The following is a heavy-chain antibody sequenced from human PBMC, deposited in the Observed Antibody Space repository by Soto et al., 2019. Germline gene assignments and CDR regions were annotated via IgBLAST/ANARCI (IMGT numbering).Heavy chain of an antibody. CDR3: AIVGYYYGMDV. V-gene: IGHV4-30-4*01. Sequence: KASETLSLTCTVSGGSISSGDYYWSWIRQPPGKGLEWIGYIYYSGSTYYNPSLKSRVTISVDTSKNQFSLKLSSVTAADTAVYYCAIVGYYYGMDVWGQGTTVTVSS. J-gene: IGHJ6*02. D-gene: IGHD2-21*01. CDR2: IYYSGST. CDR1: GGSISSGDYY.